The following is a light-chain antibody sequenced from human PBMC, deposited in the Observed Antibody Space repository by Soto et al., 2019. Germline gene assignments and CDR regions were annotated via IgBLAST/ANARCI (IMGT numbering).Light chain of an antibody. J-gene: IGKJ1*01. CDR1: QGIGND. CDR3: QHYGGMWA. CDR2: AAS. V-gene: IGKV1-6*01. Sequence: AIQMTQSPSSLSASVGDRVTITCRASQGIGNDLGWYQQKPGKAPKLLIYAASSLQSGVPSRFSGSGSGTDFTLTISSLQPEDFATYYCQHYGGMWAFGQGTKVESK.